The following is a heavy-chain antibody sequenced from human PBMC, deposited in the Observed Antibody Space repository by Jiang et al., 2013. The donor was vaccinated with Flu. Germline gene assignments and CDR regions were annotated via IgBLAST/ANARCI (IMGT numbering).Heavy chain of an antibody. CDR2: IYYSGST. V-gene: IGHV4-61*01. J-gene: IGHJ4*02. D-gene: IGHD1-7*01. Sequence: GLVKPSETLSLTCTVSGGSVSSGSYYWSWIRQPPGKGLEWIGYIYYSGSTNYNPSLKSRVTISVDTSKNQFSLKLSSVTAADTAVYYCAREFGGRTGTTPYFDYWGQGTLVTVSS. CDR1: GGSVSSGSYY. CDR3: AREFGGRTGTTPYFDY.